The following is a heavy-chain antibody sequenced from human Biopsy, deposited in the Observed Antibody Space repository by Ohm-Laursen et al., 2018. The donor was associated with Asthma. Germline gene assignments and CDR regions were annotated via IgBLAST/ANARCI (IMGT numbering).Heavy chain of an antibody. D-gene: IGHD1-26*01. V-gene: IGHV4-61*01. CDR3: ARGSSSRLSQWELLVSGGKRAHSYYGMDV. CDR1: GGSVTSATFH. Sequence: SETLSLTCTVTGGSVTSATFHWSWIRQTPGRGLEWIGEVTHSGSANYNPSLKRRVTILLDSSKNQFSLRLTSVTAADTAVYYCARGSSSRLSQWELLVSGGKRAHSYYGMDVWGQGTTVTVSS. J-gene: IGHJ6*02. CDR2: VTHSGSA.